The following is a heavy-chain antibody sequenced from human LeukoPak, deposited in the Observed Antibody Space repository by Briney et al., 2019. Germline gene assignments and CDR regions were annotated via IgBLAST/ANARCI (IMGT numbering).Heavy chain of an antibody. Sequence: GASVKVSCKASGYTFASYYMHWVRQAPGQGLEWMGLINPSGGSTSCAQKFQGRVTMTRDTSTSTVYMELSSLRSEDTAVYYCASSSPRRHYDFWSGYDNWFDPWGQGTLVTVSS. D-gene: IGHD3-3*01. CDR2: INPSGGST. V-gene: IGHV1-46*01. J-gene: IGHJ5*02. CDR3: ASSSPRRHYDFWSGYDNWFDP. CDR1: GYTFASYY.